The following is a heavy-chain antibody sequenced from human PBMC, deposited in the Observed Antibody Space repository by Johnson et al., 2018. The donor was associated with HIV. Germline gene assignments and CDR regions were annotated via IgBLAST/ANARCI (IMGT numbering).Heavy chain of an antibody. V-gene: IGHV3-30*18. CDR3: AKEKNGYHWTFDI. Sequence: QMQLVESGGGLVQPGGSLRLSCAASGFTFSSFWMTWVRQAPGKGLEWVAVISYDGSNKYYADSVKGRFTISRDNSKNTLYLQMNSLRAEDTAVYYCAKEKNGYHWTFDIWGQGTMVTVSS. J-gene: IGHJ3*02. CDR1: GFTFSSFW. CDR2: ISYDGSNK. D-gene: IGHD5-24*01.